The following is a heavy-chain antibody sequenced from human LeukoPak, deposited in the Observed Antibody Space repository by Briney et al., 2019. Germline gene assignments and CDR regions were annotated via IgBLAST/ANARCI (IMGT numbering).Heavy chain of an antibody. D-gene: IGHD3-10*01. CDR3: ARSPPYYYGSGSYYLDY. Sequence: PGGSLRLSCAASGFTFSSYAMHWVRQAPGKGLEWVAVISYDGSNKYYADSAKGRFTISRDNSKNTLYLQMNSLRAEDTAVYYCARSPPYYYGSGSYYLDYWGQGTLVTVSS. CDR1: GFTFSSYA. CDR2: ISYDGSNK. J-gene: IGHJ4*02. V-gene: IGHV3-30*04.